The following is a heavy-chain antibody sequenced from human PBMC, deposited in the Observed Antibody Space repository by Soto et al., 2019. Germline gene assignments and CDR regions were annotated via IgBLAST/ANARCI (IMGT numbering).Heavy chain of an antibody. V-gene: IGHV4-4*07. CDR3: ARMYNSGFYWPEGDYFFYGMDV. D-gene: IGHD6-19*01. CDR1: GDSISDYY. J-gene: IGHJ6*02. Sequence: NPSETLSLTCTVSGDSISDYYWSWIRQPAGKGLEWIGRFYYSGNTKSNPSLKSRVTMSADTSKNQFSLSLRSVTAADSAIYYCARMYNSGFYWPEGDYFFYGMDVWGQGTTVTVSS. CDR2: FYYSGNT.